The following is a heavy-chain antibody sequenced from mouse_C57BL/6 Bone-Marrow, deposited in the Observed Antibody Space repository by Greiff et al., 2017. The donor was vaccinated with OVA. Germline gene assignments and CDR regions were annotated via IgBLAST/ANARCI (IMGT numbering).Heavy chain of an antibody. CDR2: ISSGGSYT. V-gene: IGHV5-6*02. CDR1: GFTFSSYG. CDR3: ARRGVLRQRRYFDY. J-gene: IGHJ2*01. D-gene: IGHD1-2*01. Sequence: VMLVESGGDLVKPGGSLKLSCAASGFTFSSYGMSWVRQTPDKRLEWVATISSGGSYTYYPDSVKGRFTISRDNAKNTLYLQMSSLKSEDTAMYYCARRGVLRQRRYFDYWGQGTTLTVSS.